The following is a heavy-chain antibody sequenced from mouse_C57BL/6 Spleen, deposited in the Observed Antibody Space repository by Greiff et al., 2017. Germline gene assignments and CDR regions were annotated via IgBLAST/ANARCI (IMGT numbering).Heavy chain of an antibody. J-gene: IGHJ3*01. CDR2: ISYDGSN. D-gene: IGHD2-4*01. V-gene: IGHV3-6*01. CDR3: ARDDYDVAY. Sequence: EVQVVESGPGLVKPSQSLSLTCSVTGYSITSGYYWNWIRQFPGNKLEWMGYISYDGSNNYNPSLKNRISITRDTSKNQFFLKLNSVTTEDTATYYCARDDYDVAYWGQGTLVTVSA. CDR1: GYSITSGYY.